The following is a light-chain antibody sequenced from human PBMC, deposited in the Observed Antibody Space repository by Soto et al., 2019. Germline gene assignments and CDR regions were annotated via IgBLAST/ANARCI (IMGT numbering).Light chain of an antibody. CDR2: TVS. CDR3: QQCGSSPWT. Sequence: EIVLTQSPGTLSLSPGDTATLSCRASQTISSTFLAWYQQKPGQAPRILIYTVSTRATGIPDRFSGSGSGTNFTLTISRLEPDDFAVYYCQQCGSSPWTFGQGTKVEIK. V-gene: IGKV3-20*01. CDR1: QTISSTF. J-gene: IGKJ1*01.